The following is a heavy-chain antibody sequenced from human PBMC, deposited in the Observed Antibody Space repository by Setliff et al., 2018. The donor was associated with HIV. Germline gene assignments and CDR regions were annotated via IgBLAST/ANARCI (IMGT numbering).Heavy chain of an antibody. CDR3: ARSKTFYDFWGGYYTHGAFKI. CDR2: IFYSGIT. Sequence: SETLSLTCTVSGGSISSYYWTWIRQPPGEGLEYVGHIFYSGITYYNPSLKSRVTISVDTSKNQFSLNLTSVTAADTAVYYCARSKTFYDFWGGYYTHGAFKIWGLGTMVTVSS. V-gene: IGHV4-59*12. J-gene: IGHJ3*02. CDR1: GGSISSYY. D-gene: IGHD3-3*01.